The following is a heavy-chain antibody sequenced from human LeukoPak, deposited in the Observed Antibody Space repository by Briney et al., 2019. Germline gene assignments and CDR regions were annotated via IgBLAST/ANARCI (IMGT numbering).Heavy chain of an antibody. V-gene: IGHV4-34*01. J-gene: IGHJ5*02. D-gene: IGHD2-21*02. CDR1: GGCFSGYY. Sequence: SETLSLTCAVYGGCFSGYYLSWIRQPPGKGLEWIGEINHSGSTNYNPSLKSRVTISVDTSKNQFSLKLSSVTAADTAVYYCARGAMIVVVTAIRVLNWFDPWGQGTLVTVSS. CDR2: INHSGST. CDR3: ARGAMIVVVTAIRVLNWFDP.